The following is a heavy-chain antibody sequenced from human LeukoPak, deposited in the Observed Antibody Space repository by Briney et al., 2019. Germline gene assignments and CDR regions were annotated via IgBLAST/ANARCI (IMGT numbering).Heavy chain of an antibody. Sequence: GGSLRLSCSASGFTVSSNYMSWVRRAPGKGLEWVAIIYSDRRTFYAVSVQGRFTISRDDSKNTLFLQMDSLRAEDTAIYYCARDHRDSGSYYGEYYFDYWGQGTLVTVSS. J-gene: IGHJ4*02. CDR3: ARDHRDSGSYYGEYYFDY. V-gene: IGHV3-53*01. D-gene: IGHD1-26*01. CDR2: IYSDRRT. CDR1: GFTVSSNY.